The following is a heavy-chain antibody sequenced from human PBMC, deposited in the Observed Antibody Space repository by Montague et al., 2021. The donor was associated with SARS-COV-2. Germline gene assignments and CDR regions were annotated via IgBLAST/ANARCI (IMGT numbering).Heavy chain of an antibody. CDR3: ARREYSYGWGD. D-gene: IGHD5-18*01. CDR1: GGPISGSSYY. J-gene: IGHJ4*02. CDR2: VYYSGNT. V-gene: IGHV4-39*01. Sequence: SETLSLTCTVTGGPISGSSYYWGWIRQSPGKGLEWIASVYYSGNTYYXPSLKSRLTISVDTSKNQFSLTLNSVTAADTALYYCARREYSYGWGDWGQGTLVTVSS.